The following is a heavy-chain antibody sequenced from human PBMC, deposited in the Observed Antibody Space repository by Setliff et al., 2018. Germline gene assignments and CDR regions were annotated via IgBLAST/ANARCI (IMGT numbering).Heavy chain of an antibody. CDR2: IIPLFGTT. J-gene: IGHJ6*03. CDR3: AREKVVVVSATSYHYYMDV. CDR1: GGTFSNIG. D-gene: IGHD2-15*01. Sequence: SVKVTCKASGGTFSNIGISWVRQAPGQGLEWMGGIIPLFGTTNYAQEFQGRVTITTDESTNTAYMELSSLRSEDTAMYYCAREKVVVVSATSYHYYMDVWGKGTTVTVSS. V-gene: IGHV1-69*05.